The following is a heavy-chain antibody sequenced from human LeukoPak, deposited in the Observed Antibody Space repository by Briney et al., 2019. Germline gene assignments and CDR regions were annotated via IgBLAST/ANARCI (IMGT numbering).Heavy chain of an antibody. CDR3: ASNAGYSRNPIDY. Sequence: PSETLSLTCTVSGGSISSSSYYWGWIRQPPGKGLEWIGEINHSGSTNYNPSLKSRVTISVDTSKNQFSLKLSSVTAADTAVYYCASNAGYSRNPIDYWGQGTLVTVSS. CDR2: INHSGST. D-gene: IGHD6-13*01. J-gene: IGHJ4*02. CDR1: GGSISSSSYY. V-gene: IGHV4-39*07.